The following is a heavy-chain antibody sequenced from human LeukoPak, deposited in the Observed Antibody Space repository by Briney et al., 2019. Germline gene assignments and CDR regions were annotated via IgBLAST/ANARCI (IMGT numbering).Heavy chain of an antibody. V-gene: IGHV3-53*01. Sequence: QPGGSLRLSCAASGFTVSTNYMNWVRQAPGKGLEWVSVIYSGGSTYYVDSVKGRFIISRDNSRNTVYLQMNSLRAEDTAVYYCARDKESSSFFEYWGQGTLVIVSS. CDR2: IYSGGST. J-gene: IGHJ4*02. CDR1: GFTVSTNY. D-gene: IGHD6-6*01. CDR3: ARDKESSSFFEY.